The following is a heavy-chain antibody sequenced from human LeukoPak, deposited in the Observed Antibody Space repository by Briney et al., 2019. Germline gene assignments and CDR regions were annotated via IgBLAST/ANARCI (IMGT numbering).Heavy chain of an antibody. V-gene: IGHV3-11*06. J-gene: IGHJ4*02. CDR1: GFTLSDYY. CDR2: ISSSSSYT. CDR3: ARAKKSSTSLGLVFDY. Sequence: PGGSLRLSCAASGFTLSDYYMSWIRQAPGKGLEWVSYISSSSSYTNYADSVKGRFTISRDNAKNSLYLQMNSLRAEDTAVYYCARAKKSSTSLGLVFDYWGQGTLDTVSS. D-gene: IGHD2-2*01.